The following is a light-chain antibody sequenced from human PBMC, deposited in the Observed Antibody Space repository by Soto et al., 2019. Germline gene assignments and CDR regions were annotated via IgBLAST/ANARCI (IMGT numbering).Light chain of an antibody. CDR2: DVS. J-gene: IGLJ1*01. Sequence: QSALTQPASVSGSPGQSITISCTGTSSDIGFYNYVSWYQQHPGKAPKLMIYDVSNRPSGISIRFSGSKSGNTASLTISGLQAEDEADYYCTSYTNSPSYVFGTGTKLTVL. CDR3: TSYTNSPSYV. V-gene: IGLV2-14*01. CDR1: SSDIGFYNY.